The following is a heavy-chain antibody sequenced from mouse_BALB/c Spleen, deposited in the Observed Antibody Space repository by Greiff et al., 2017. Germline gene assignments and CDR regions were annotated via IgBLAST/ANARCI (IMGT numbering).Heavy chain of an antibody. Sequence: QPPGKGLEWVARIRSKSNNYATYYADSVKDRFTISRDDSQSMLYLQMNNLKTEDTAMYYCVRESYYGTFGDWGQGTTLTVSS. CDR2: IRSKSNNYAT. V-gene: IGHV10-1*02. D-gene: IGHD1-2*01. J-gene: IGHJ2*01. CDR3: VRESYYGTFGD.